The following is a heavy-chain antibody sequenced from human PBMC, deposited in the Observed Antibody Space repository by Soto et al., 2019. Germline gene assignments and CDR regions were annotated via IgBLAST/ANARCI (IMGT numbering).Heavy chain of an antibody. D-gene: IGHD6-19*01. CDR3: ARGRGRAVAGVGYFDF. CDR1: GYTFISYT. CDR2: INTGNGNI. Sequence: ASVKVSCKASGYTFISYTMHWVRQAPGQRLEWMGWINTGNGNIKYSQKFQGRVTITRDTSASTAYMELSSLRSEDTAVYYCARGRGRAVAGVGYFDFWGRGTLVTVSS. V-gene: IGHV1-3*04. J-gene: IGHJ2*01.